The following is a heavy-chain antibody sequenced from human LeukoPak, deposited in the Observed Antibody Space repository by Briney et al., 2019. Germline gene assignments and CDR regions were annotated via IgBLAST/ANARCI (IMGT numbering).Heavy chain of an antibody. CDR2: IIHIFGTA. CDR1: GGTFISYA. CDR3: AKGEIPNAFDI. Sequence: SVKVSCKAPGGTFISYAISWVRQAPGQGLEWMGGIIHIFGTANYAQKSQGRVTITADESTSTAYMELSSLRSEDTAVYYCAKGEIPNAFDIWGQGTMVTASS. V-gene: IGHV1-69*13. D-gene: IGHD2-2*02. J-gene: IGHJ3*02.